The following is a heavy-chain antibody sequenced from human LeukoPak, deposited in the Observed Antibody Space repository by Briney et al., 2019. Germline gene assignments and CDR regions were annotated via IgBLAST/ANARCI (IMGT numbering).Heavy chain of an antibody. CDR1: GGSISSYY. D-gene: IGHD5-24*01. CDR3: ARQVRWLPFDY. V-gene: IGHV4-59*08. CDR2: IYYSGST. Sequence: SETLSLTCTVSGGSISSYYWSWIRQPPGKGLEWIGYIYYSGSTNYNPSLKSRVTISVDTSKNQFSLKLSSVTAADTAVYYCARQVRWLPFDYWGQGTLVTVSS. J-gene: IGHJ4*02.